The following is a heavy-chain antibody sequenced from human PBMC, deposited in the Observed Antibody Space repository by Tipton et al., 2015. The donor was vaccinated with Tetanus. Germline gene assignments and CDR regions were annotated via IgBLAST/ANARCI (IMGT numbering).Heavy chain of an antibody. D-gene: IGHD6-13*01. CDR1: GFTFSSYG. Sequence: SLRLSCAASGFTFSSYGMHWVRQAPGKGLEWVAVIWYDGSNKYYADSVKGRFTISRDNSKNTLYLQMNSLRAEDTAVYYCATLPFLYSSSWSLIGDYWGQGTLVTVSS. J-gene: IGHJ4*02. CDR3: ATLPFLYSSSWSLIGDY. CDR2: IWYDGSNK. V-gene: IGHV3-33*01.